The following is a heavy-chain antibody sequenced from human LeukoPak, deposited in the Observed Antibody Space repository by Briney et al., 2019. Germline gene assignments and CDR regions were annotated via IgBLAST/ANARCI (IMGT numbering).Heavy chain of an antibody. V-gene: IGHV3-9*01. Sequence: PGRSLRLSCAASGFTFDDYAMHWVRQAPGKGLEWVSGISWNSGSIGYADSVKGRFTISRDNAKNSLYLQMNSLRAEDTALYYCAKSRAFVAYFDYWGQGTLVTVSS. CDR3: AKSRAFVAYFDY. J-gene: IGHJ4*02. CDR1: GFTFDDYA. CDR2: ISWNSGSI. D-gene: IGHD3-16*02.